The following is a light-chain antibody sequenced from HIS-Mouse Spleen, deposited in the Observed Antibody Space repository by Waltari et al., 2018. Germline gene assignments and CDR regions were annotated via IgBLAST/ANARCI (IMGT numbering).Light chain of an antibody. CDR1: QSISSW. Sequence: DIQMTQSPSTLSASVGDRVTITCRASQSISSWLAWYQQKPGKAPKLLIYKASSLESGVPSRFSGSGSGTELTLTISSLQPDDFATYYCQQYNSYSWTFGQGP. CDR3: QQYNSYSWT. V-gene: IGKV1-5*03. J-gene: IGKJ1*01. CDR2: KAS.